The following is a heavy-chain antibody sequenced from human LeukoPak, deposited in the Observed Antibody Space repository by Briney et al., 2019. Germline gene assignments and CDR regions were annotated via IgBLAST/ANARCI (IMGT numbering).Heavy chain of an antibody. J-gene: IGHJ4*02. D-gene: IGHD5-18*01. CDR1: GFTFSSYA. V-gene: IGHV3-23*01. Sequence: PGGSLRLSCAASGFTFSSYAMSWVREAPGKGLEGVSAISGSGGSTYYADSVKGRFTISRDNSKNTLYLQMNSLRAEDTAVYYCATERGYSYGYPFDYWGQGTLVTVSS. CDR2: ISGSGGST. CDR3: ATERGYSYGYPFDY.